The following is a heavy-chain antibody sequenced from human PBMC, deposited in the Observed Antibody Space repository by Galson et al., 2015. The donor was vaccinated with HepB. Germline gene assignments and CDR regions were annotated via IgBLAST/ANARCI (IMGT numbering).Heavy chain of an antibody. CDR2: IRYDGSNK. CDR1: GFTFSSYG. J-gene: IGHJ4*02. CDR3: AKDRVVVVVAATGADY. Sequence: SLRLSCAASGFTFSSYGMHRVRQAPGKGLEWVAFIRYDGSNKYYADSVKGRFTISRDNSKNTLYLQMNSLRAEDTAVYYCAKDRVVVVVAATGADYWGQGTLVTVSS. V-gene: IGHV3-30*02. D-gene: IGHD2-15*01.